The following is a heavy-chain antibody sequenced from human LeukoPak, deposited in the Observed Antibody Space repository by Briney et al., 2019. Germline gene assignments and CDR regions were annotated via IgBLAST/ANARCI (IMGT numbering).Heavy chain of an antibody. CDR2: ISSSSSYI. Sequence: GGSLRLSCAASGFTFSSYSMNWVRQAPGKGLEWVSSISSSSSYIYYADSVKGRFTISRDNAKNSLYLQMNSLRAEDTAVYYCARRAGAYTHPYDYWGQGTLVTVSS. CDR1: GFTFSSYS. D-gene: IGHD3-16*01. J-gene: IGHJ4*02. V-gene: IGHV3-21*04. CDR3: ARRAGAYTHPYDY.